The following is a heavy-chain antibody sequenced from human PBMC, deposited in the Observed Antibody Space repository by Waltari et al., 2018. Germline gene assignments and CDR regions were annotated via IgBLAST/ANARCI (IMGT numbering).Heavy chain of an antibody. J-gene: IGHJ4*02. V-gene: IGHV1-46*01. CDR1: GYTFTSYY. CDR3: ATTRPIKSSSWGLTWETTAPCYY. CDR2: INPSGGST. D-gene: IGHD6-13*01. Sequence: QVQLVQSGAEVKKPGASVKVSCKASGYTFTSYYMHWVRQAPGQGLEWMGIINPSGGSTSYAQKFQGRVTMTRDTSTSTVYMELSSLRSEDTAVYYCATTRPIKSSSWGLTWETTAPCYYWGQGTLVTVSS.